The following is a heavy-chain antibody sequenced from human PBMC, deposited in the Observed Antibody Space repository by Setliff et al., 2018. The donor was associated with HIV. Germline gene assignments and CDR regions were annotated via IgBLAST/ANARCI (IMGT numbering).Heavy chain of an antibody. CDR3: ARPTNIDTLYYGSQTFYMYYYGLDV. Sequence: QPGGSLRLSCVASGFTFSRCWMNWVRQAPGKGLEWVGNIKQDGSEKYYVDSMKGRFTISRDNAKNSLYLQMNSLRADDTAVYFCARPTNIDTLYYGSQTFYMYYYGLDVWGQGTTVTVSS. D-gene: IGHD1-26*01. J-gene: IGHJ6*02. CDR1: GFTFSRCW. CDR2: IKQDGSEK. V-gene: IGHV3-7*01.